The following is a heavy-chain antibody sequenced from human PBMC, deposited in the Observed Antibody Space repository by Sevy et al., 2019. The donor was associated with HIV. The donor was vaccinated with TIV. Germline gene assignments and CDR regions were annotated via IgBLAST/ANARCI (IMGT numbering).Heavy chain of an antibody. V-gene: IGHV3-7*01. CDR3: ARGGTNYDILTGYYRFDP. D-gene: IGHD3-9*01. J-gene: IGHJ5*02. CDR1: GFTFSSYW. CDR2: IKQDGSEK. Sequence: GGSLRLSCAASGFTFSSYWMSWVRQAPGKGLEWVAHIKQDGSEKYYVDSVKGRFTISRDNAKNSLYLQMNSLRAEDTAVYYCARGGTNYDILTGYYRFDPWGQGTLVTVSS.